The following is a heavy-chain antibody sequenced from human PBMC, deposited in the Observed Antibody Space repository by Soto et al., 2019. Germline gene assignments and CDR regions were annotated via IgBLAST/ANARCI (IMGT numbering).Heavy chain of an antibody. D-gene: IGHD1-1*01. CDR2: ISYDGSNK. Sequence: QVQLVESGGGVVQPGRSLRLSCAASGFTFSSYAMHWVRQAPGKGLEWVAVISYDGSNKYYAESVKGRFTISRDNSKNTLYLQMNSLRAEDTAVYYCARVEWDWGQGTLVTVSS. J-gene: IGHJ4*02. CDR3: ARVEWD. V-gene: IGHV3-30-3*01. CDR1: GFTFSSYA.